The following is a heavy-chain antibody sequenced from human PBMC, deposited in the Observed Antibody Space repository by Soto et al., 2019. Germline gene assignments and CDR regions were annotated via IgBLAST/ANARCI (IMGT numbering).Heavy chain of an antibody. CDR2: LFSSGST. CDR3: AREGSYSAYNFAHGIQLWSFDF. V-gene: IGHV4-4*07. CDR1: GGSINTFY. J-gene: IGHJ4*02. D-gene: IGHD5-12*01. Sequence: SETLSLTCTVSGGSINTFYWRWVRQPAGRGLGWIGRLFSSGSTSFNPSLESRVAMSVETSKNHFSPKLSSVTAADMAVYYCAREGSYSAYNFAHGIQLWSFDFWGQGALVTVSS.